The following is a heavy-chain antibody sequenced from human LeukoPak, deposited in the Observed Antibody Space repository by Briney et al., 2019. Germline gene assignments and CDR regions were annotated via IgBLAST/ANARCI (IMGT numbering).Heavy chain of an antibody. CDR3: ARDDNGSGKPPLNWFDP. CDR1: GFTFSSYS. Sequence: GGSLTLSCAASGFTFSSYSMNWVRQAPGKGLEWVSSISSSSSYIYYADSVKGRFTISRDNAKNSLYLQMNSLRAEDTAVYYCARDDNGSGKPPLNWFDPWGQGTLVTVSS. D-gene: IGHD3-10*01. CDR2: ISSSSSYI. V-gene: IGHV3-21*01. J-gene: IGHJ5*02.